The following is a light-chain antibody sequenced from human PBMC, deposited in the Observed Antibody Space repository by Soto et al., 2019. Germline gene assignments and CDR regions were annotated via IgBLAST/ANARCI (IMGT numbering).Light chain of an antibody. CDR1: SSDVGSYNR. Sequence: QSALTQPPSVSGSPGQSVTISCTGTSSDVGSYNRVSWYQQPPGTAPKLMIYEVSNRPSGVPDRFSGSKSGNTASLTISGLQAEDEAVYYCSSYTSSSTPVVFGGGTKVTVL. V-gene: IGLV2-18*02. CDR3: SSYTSSSTPVV. J-gene: IGLJ2*01. CDR2: EVS.